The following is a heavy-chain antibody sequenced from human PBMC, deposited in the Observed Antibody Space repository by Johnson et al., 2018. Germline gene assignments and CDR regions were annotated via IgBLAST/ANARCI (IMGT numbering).Heavy chain of an antibody. D-gene: IGHD4-11*01. J-gene: IGHJ6*03. CDR1: GFTFSSYS. V-gene: IGHV3-48*02. CDR3: ARGWKGTTVTTFDYSYYMDV. CDR2: ISSSSSTI. Sequence: VQLVQSGGGLVQPGGSLRLSCAASGFTFSSYSMNWVRQAPGKGLEWVSYISSSSSTIYYADSVKGRFTISRDNAKNSLYLQMNSLKDEDRAVYYCARGWKGTTVTTFDYSYYMDVWGKGTTVTVSS.